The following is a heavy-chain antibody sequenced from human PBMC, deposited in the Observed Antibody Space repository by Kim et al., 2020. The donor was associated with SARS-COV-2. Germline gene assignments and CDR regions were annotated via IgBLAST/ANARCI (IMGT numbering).Heavy chain of an antibody. Sequence: GESLKISCKGSGYSFTSFWIGWVRQMPGKGLEWMGIIYPGDSDTRYSPSFQGQVTISADKSISTAYLQWSSLKASDTAMYYCARLSYYYDSSGYYSYYFDYWGQGTLVTVSS. D-gene: IGHD3-22*01. J-gene: IGHJ4*02. V-gene: IGHV5-51*01. CDR1: GYSFTSFW. CDR3: ARLSYYYDSSGYYSYYFDY. CDR2: IYPGDSDT.